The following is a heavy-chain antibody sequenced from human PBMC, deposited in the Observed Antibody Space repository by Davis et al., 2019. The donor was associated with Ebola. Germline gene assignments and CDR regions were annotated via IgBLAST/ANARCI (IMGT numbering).Heavy chain of an antibody. V-gene: IGHV3-7*03. CDR3: AIDRFDVLLGFGEGLGEYGMDV. CDR2: IQQDGSEK. J-gene: IGHJ6*02. Sequence: LGGSLRLSCAASGFTFSSYWMSWVRQAPGKGLEWVANIQQDGSEKYYVDYVKGRFTTSRDNAKNSPYLQMNSLRAEVTAVYYCAIDRFDVLLGFGEGLGEYGMDVWGQGTTVTVSS. CDR1: GFTFSSYW. D-gene: IGHD3-10*01.